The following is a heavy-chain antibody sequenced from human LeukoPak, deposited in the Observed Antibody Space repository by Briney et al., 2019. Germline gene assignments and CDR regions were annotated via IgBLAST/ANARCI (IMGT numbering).Heavy chain of an antibody. J-gene: IGHJ2*01. D-gene: IGHD2-2*01. CDR2: ISAYNGNT. V-gene: IGHV1-18*01. CDR3: ARTCSASCPYWYFDL. CDR1: GYTFTSYG. Sequence: ASVKVSCKASGYTFTSYGISWVRQAPGQGLEWMGWISAYNGNTNYAQKLQGRVTMTTDTSTGTAYMDLRSLRSDDTAVYYCARTCSASCPYWYFDLWGRGTLVTVSS.